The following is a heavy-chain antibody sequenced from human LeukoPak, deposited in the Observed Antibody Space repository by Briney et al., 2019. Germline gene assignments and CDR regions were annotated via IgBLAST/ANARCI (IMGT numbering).Heavy chain of an antibody. V-gene: IGHV1-2*02. CDR1: GYTFTGYY. CDR3: ARGGVAPSTNV. D-gene: IGHD3-10*01. CDR2: INPNSGDT. J-gene: IGHJ6*04. Sequence: GASVKVSCKASGYTFTGYYMHWVRQAPGQGLEWMGWINPNSGDTNYAQKFQGRVTMTRDTSISTAYMELSRLRSDDTAVYYCARGGVAPSTNVWGKGTTVTVSS.